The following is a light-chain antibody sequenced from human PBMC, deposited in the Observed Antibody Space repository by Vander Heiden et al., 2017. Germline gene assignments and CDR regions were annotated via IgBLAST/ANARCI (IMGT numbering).Light chain of an antibody. CDR3: QQYYSTPFT. J-gene: IGKJ3*01. V-gene: IGKV4-1*01. Sequence: DIVMTQSPDSLAVALGERATINCKSSQSVLYRSNNKIYLAWYQQKPGQPPKLLIYWASTRESGVPDRFSGSGSGTDFTLTISSLQAEDVAVYYCQQYYSTPFTFGPGTKVDIK. CDR1: QSVLYRSNNKIY. CDR2: WAS.